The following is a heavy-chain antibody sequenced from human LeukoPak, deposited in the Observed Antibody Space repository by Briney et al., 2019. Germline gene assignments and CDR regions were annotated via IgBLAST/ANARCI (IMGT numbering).Heavy chain of an antibody. V-gene: IGHV1-2*02. D-gene: IGHD6-19*01. CDR2: INPNSGGT. J-gene: IGHJ5*02. CDR1: GDTFRTYS. Sequence: GASVKVSCKASGDTFRTYSINWVRQAPGQGLEWMGWINPNSGGTNYAQKFQGRVTMTRDTSISTAYMELSRLRSDDTAVYYCARGVAGRDWFDPWGQGTLVTVSS. CDR3: ARGVAGRDWFDP.